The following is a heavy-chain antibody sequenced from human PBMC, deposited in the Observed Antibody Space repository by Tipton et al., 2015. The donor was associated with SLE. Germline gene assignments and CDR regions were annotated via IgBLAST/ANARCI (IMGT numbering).Heavy chain of an antibody. CDR3: ARHDCSGSSCRNWFDP. CDR1: GGSISSYY. V-gene: IGHV4-59*08. J-gene: IGHJ5*02. D-gene: IGHD2-15*01. CDR2: IYYSGST. Sequence: TLSLTCTVSGGSISSYYWSWIRQPPGKGLEWIVYIYYSGSTNYNPSLKSRVTVSVDTSKNQFSLKLSSVTAADTAVYYCARHDCSGSSCRNWFDPWGQGTLVTVSS.